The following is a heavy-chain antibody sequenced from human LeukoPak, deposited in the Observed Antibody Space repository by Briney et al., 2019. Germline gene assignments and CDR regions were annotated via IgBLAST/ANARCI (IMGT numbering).Heavy chain of an antibody. D-gene: IGHD4-11*01. J-gene: IGHJ4*02. CDR3: ARSINYSNYLLDF. Sequence: PGGSLTLSSPVAGPNFTDYDITWVRQAQGRGREWVASISASGVSTNYADSVRGRFTISRNNSNRVVYLRMNSLRTEDTAVYYCARSINYSNYLLDFWGQGTRVIVSS. CDR1: GPNFTDYD. V-gene: IGHV3-23*01. CDR2: ISASGVST.